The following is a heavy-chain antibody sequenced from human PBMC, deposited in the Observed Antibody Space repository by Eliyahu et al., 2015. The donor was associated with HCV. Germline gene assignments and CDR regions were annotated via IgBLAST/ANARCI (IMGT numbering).Heavy chain of an antibody. J-gene: IGHJ4*02. Sequence: QLQLQESGPGLVKPSETLSLTCTVSGGSISSSSYYWGWIPPAPGEGAGWGLGVSFIGGAPYNPSLKSRVTISVDTSKNQFSLKLSSVTAADTAVYYCARLSRDGYNYSPFDYWGQGTLVTVSS. CDR1: GGSISSSSYY. D-gene: IGHD5-24*01. CDR3: ARLSRDGYNYSPFDY. CDR2: VSFIGGA. V-gene: IGHV4-39*01.